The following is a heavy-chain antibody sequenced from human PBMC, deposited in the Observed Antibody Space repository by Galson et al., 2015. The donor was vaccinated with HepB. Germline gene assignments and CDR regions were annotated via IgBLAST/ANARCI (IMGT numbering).Heavy chain of an antibody. CDR1: GYTFTSYG. CDR3: ARVIYSGPDWGYFDY. Sequence: SVKVSCKASGYTFTSYGISWVRQAPGQGLEWMGWISAYNGNTNYAQKLQGRVTMTTDTSTSTAYMELRSLRSDDTAVYYCARVIYSGPDWGYFDYWGQGTLVTVSS. J-gene: IGHJ4*02. CDR2: ISAYNGNT. V-gene: IGHV1-18*01. D-gene: IGHD5-12*01.